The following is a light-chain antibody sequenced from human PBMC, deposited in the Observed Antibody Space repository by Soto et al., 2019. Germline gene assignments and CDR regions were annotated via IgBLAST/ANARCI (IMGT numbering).Light chain of an antibody. CDR2: GAS. J-gene: IGKJ1*01. CDR1: QSVDSSY. V-gene: IGKV3-20*01. CDR3: QHFGSSRGT. Sequence: EIVWTQSPGTLSLSPGERATLSCRASQSVDSSYLAWYHQRPGQAPGLLIYGASSRATGIPDRFSGSGSGTDFTLTISRLEPEDFAVYYCQHFGSSRGTFGQGTRWIS.